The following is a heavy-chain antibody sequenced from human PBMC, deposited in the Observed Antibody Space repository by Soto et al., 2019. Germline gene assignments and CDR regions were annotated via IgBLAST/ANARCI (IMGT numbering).Heavy chain of an antibody. CDR3: ARVPEAGRTLFDY. CDR2: SYSGGTT. Sequence: PGGSLRLSCAASGFTVSRNYVSWVRQAPGRGLAWVSLSYSGGTTDYADSVKGRFTISRDNSNNTLYLQMKSLRAEDTAVYYCARVPEAGRTLFDYWGQGALVTVSS. D-gene: IGHD6-6*01. V-gene: IGHV3-53*01. CDR1: GFTVSRNY. J-gene: IGHJ4*02.